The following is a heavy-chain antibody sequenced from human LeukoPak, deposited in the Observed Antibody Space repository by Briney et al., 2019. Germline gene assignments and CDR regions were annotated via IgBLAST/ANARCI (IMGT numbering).Heavy chain of an antibody. CDR3: ASSRPQYYYDSSGHSPELFDY. CDR1: GGTFSSYA. J-gene: IGHJ4*02. CDR2: IIPILGIA. D-gene: IGHD3-22*01. V-gene: IGHV1-69*04. Sequence: PGASVKVSCKASGGTFSSYAISWVRQAPGQGLEWMGRIIPILGIANYAQKFQGRVTITADKSTSTAYMELSSLRSEGTAVYYCASSRPQYYYDSSGHSPELFDYWGQGTLVTVSS.